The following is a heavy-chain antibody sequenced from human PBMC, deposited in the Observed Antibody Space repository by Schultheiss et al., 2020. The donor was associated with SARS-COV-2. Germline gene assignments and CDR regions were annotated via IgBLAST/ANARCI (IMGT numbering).Heavy chain of an antibody. V-gene: IGHV1-69*06. J-gene: IGHJ6*02. CDR3: AVVVTAMGYYYYGMDV. CDR2: IIPIFRTA. CDR1: GYTFSSYY. Sequence: SVKVSCKASGYTFSSYYMHWVRQAPGQGLEWMGGIIPIFRTANYAQKFQGRVTITADKSTSTAYMELSSLRSEDTAVYYCAVVVTAMGYYYYGMDVWGQGTTVTVSS. D-gene: IGHD2-21*02.